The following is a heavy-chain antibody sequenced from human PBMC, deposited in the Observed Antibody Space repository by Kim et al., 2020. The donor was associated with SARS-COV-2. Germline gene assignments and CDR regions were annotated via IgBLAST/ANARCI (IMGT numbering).Heavy chain of an antibody. J-gene: IGHJ4*02. V-gene: IGHV3-66*01. CDR1: GFTVSSNY. D-gene: IGHD1-1*01. CDR2: IYSGGST. CDR3: ARVGTVRHKIDY. Sequence: GGSLRLSCAASGFTVSSNYMSWVRQAPGKGLEWVSVIYSGGSTYYADSVKGRFTISRDNSKNTLYLQMNSLRAEDTAVYYCARVGTVRHKIDYWGQGTLVTVSS.